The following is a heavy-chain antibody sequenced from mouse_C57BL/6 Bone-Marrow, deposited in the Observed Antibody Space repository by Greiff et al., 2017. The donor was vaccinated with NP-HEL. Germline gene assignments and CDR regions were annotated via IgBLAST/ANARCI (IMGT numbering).Heavy chain of an antibody. CDR3: AITMIYYGNYDYAMDY. V-gene: IGHV1-74*01. D-gene: IGHD2-1*01. CDR2: IHPSDSDT. Sequence: QVQLQQPGAELVKPGASVKVSCKASGYTFTSYWMHWVKQRPGQGLEWIGRIHPSDSDTNYNQKFKGKATLTVDKSSSTAYMQLSSLTSEDSAVYYCAITMIYYGNYDYAMDYWGQGTSVTVSS. CDR1: GYTFTSYW. J-gene: IGHJ4*01.